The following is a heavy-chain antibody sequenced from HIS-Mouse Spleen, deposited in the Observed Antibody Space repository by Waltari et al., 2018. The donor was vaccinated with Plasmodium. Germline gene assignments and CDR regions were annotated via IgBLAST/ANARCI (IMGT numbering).Heavy chain of an antibody. J-gene: IGHJ4*02. Sequence: QVQLQQWGAGLLKPSETLSLTCAVYGGSFSGYYWSWIRQHPGKGLEWIGEINHSGSTNYNPALKSRVTISGDTSKNQFSLKLSSVTAADTAVYYCARGRRIVVVTAPRGFFDYWGQGTLVTVSS. CDR3: ARGRRIVVVTAPRGFFDY. CDR2: INHSGST. CDR1: GGSFSGYY. V-gene: IGHV4-34*01. D-gene: IGHD2-21*02.